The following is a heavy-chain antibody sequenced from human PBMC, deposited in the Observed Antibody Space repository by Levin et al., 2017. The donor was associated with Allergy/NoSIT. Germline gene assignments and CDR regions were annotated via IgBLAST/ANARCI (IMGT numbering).Heavy chain of an antibody. D-gene: IGHD5-12*01. CDR3: ARDHSGYDYIGGVPYYYGMDV. Sequence: GGSLRLSCAASGFTVSSNYMSWVRQAPGKGLEWVSVIYSGGSTYYADSVKGRFTISRDNSKNTLYLQMNSLRAEDTAVYYCARDHSGYDYIGGVPYYYGMDVWGQGTTVTVSS. V-gene: IGHV3-53*01. J-gene: IGHJ6*02. CDR1: GFTVSSNY. CDR2: IYSGGST.